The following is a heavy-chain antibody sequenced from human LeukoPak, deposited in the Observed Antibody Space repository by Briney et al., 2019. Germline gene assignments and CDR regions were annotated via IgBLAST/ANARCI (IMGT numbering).Heavy chain of an antibody. Sequence: GSLRLSCAASGFTFSTYAMSRVRQAPGKGLEWVSRIGKRGTNIYYADSVKGRFTIPRDNFKNTLYLQMNSLRAEDTAVYYCAKDIRRRGDYWGQGTLVTVSS. V-gene: IGHV3-23*01. J-gene: IGHJ4*02. CDR2: IGKRGTNI. D-gene: IGHD3-3*02. CDR3: AKDIRRRGDY. CDR1: GFTFSTYA.